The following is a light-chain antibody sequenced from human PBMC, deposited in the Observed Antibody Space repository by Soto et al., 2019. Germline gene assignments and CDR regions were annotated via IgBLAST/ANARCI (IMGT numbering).Light chain of an antibody. J-gene: IGKJ4*01. CDR2: DAS. V-gene: IGKV3-15*01. CDR3: QQYNNWPPLT. CDR1: QSVSSN. Sequence: EIVMTQSPVTLSVSPGERATLSCRASQSVSSNLAWYQQKPGQAPRLLIYDASSRATGIPARFSGSGSGTEFTLTISSLQSEDFAIYYCQQYNNWPPLTFGGGTKVEIK.